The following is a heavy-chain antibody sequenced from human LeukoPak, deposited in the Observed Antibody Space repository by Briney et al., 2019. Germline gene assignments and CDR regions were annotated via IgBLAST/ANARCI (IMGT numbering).Heavy chain of an antibody. Sequence: ASVKVSCKASGGTFSSYAISWLRQAPGQGLEWMGRIIPIFGTANYAQKFQGRVTITTDESTSTAYMELSSLRSEDTAVYYCARSSVATISSSYWGQGTLVTVSS. D-gene: IGHD5-12*01. V-gene: IGHV1-69*05. CDR1: GGTFSSYA. CDR2: IIPIFGTA. J-gene: IGHJ4*02. CDR3: ARSSVATISSSY.